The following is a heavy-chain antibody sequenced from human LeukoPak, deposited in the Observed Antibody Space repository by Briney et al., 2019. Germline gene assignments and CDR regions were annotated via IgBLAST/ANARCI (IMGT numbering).Heavy chain of an antibody. CDR3: ARDSLNGWNYYYGMDV. CDR2: VFYTGST. CDR1: GGSVSNGRHY. V-gene: IGHV4-61*01. D-gene: IGHD1-1*01. J-gene: IGHJ6*02. Sequence: SETLSLTCTVSGGSVSNGRHYWSWIRQPPGKELEWIGYVFYTGSTNNNPSLKSRVTISVDTSKNQFSLKLSSVTAADTAVYYCARDSLNGWNYYYGMDVWGQGTTVTVSS.